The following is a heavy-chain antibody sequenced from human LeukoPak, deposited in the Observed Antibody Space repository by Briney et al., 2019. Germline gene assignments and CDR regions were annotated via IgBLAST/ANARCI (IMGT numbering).Heavy chain of an antibody. D-gene: IGHD3-10*01. CDR3: ARALRVKFDY. J-gene: IGHJ4*02. CDR1: GASISNFY. Sequence: SETLSLTCTVSGASISNFYWSWIRQPPGKGLEWIREVYYSGTTKYNPSLKSRVTISVDASKYQFSLKLSSVTAADTAVYYCARALRVKFDYWGQGLLVTVSS. V-gene: IGHV4-59*01. CDR2: VYYSGTT.